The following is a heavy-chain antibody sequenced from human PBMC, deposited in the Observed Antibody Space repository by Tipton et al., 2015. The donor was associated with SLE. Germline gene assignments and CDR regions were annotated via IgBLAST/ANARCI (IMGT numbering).Heavy chain of an antibody. Sequence: TLSLTCTVSGASITTSEYFWGWIRQPPGKGLEWIGIFYYGGNTYYNPSLKSPVSISAGTSKNQFSLKLNSGTAAETALFYCARIPGGSASSWFFEFWGQGTPVTVSS. CDR3: ARIPGGSASSWFFEF. J-gene: IGHJ4*02. V-gene: IGHV4-39*07. D-gene: IGHD6-13*01. CDR2: FYYGGNT. CDR1: GASITTSEYF.